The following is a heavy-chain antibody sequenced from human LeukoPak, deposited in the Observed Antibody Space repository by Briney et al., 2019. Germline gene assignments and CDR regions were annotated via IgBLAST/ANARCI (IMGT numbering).Heavy chain of an antibody. Sequence: SETLSLTRTVSGGSVSTASYYWSWIRQPPGKGLEWIGYIYYSGRTNYNPSLKSRVTISVDTSKNQFSLKLTSVTAADTAVYYCARDPYNSSGYYSSWGQGTLVTVSS. D-gene: IGHD3-22*01. CDR3: ARDPYNSSGYYSS. J-gene: IGHJ5*02. CDR1: GGSVSTASYY. V-gene: IGHV4-61*01. CDR2: IYYSGRT.